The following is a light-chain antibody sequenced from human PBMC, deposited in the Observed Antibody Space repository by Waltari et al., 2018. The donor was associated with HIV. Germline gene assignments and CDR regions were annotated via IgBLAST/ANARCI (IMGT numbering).Light chain of an antibody. J-gene: IGLJ2*01. Sequence: QSVLTQPPSASGTPGQRVTISCSGSNSNLGSSTVNWYQQFSGKAPKLLIYNNNQRPAGVPDRVSGSKSGTSASLAISGLQSEDEADYYCAAWDDSVRGRVVFGGGTKLTVL. CDR2: NNN. V-gene: IGLV1-44*01. CDR3: AAWDDSVRGRVV. CDR1: NSNLGSST.